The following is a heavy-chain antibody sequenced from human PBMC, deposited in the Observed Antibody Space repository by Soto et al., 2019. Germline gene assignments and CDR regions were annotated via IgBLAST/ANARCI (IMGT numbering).Heavy chain of an antibody. D-gene: IGHD3-22*01. CDR2: IYHSGST. CDR3: ARDLTYYYDSSGAFDI. J-gene: IGHJ3*02. CDR1: GYSISSGYY. Sequence: PSETLSLPRAVSGYSISSGYYWGWIRQPPGKGLEWIGSIYHSGSTYYNPSLKSRVTISVDTSKNQFSLKLSSVTAADTAVYYCARDLTYYYDSSGAFDIWGQGTMVTVSS. V-gene: IGHV4-38-2*02.